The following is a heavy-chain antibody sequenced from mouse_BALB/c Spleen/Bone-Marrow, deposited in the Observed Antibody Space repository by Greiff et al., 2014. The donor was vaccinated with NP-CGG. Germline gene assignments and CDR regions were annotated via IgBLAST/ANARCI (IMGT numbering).Heavy chain of an antibody. CDR3: ARYYYGSSYFDY. V-gene: IGHV14-3*02. CDR2: IDPANGNT. Sequence: VQLQQSGAELVKPGASVKLSCTASGFNIKDTYMHWVKQRPEQGLEWIGRIDPANGNTKYDPKFQGKATITADTSSNTAYLQLSSLTSEDTAVYYCARYYYGSSYFDYWGQGTTPPVPS. D-gene: IGHD1-1*01. J-gene: IGHJ2*01. CDR1: GFNIKDTY.